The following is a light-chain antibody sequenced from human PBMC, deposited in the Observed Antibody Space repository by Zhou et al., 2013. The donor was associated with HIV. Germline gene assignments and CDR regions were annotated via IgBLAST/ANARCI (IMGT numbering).Light chain of an antibody. CDR3: QQYAKTPLT. Sequence: EIVLTQSPGTLSLSPGERATLSCRASQSVTRDFLAWYQQKPGQAPRLLIYGASNRATGIPDRFSGSGSGTDFILTISRLEPEDFAVYYCQQYAKTPLTFGGGTKVEIK. CDR1: QSVTRDF. J-gene: IGKJ4*01. V-gene: IGKV3-20*01. CDR2: GAS.